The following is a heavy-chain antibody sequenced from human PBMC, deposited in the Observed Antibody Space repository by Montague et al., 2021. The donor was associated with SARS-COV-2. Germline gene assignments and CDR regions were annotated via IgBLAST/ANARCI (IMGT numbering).Heavy chain of an antibody. J-gene: IGHJ6*02. V-gene: IGHV4-61*02. Sequence: TLSLTCTVSGGSISSGSYYWSWIRQPAGKGLEWIGRIYTSGSTNYNPSLKSRVTISVDTSKNQFSLKLNSVTAADTAVYYCAGGPAATYYYGMDVWGQGTTGTVSS. D-gene: IGHD2-15*01. CDR3: AGGPAATYYYGMDV. CDR2: IYTSGST. CDR1: GGSISSGSYY.